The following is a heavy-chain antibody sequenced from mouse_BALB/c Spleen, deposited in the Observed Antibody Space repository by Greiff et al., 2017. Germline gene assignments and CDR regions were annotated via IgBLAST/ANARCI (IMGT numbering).Heavy chain of an antibody. CDR3: ARFRDYDGFAY. Sequence: VQLQQSGAELMKPGASVKISCKATGYTFSSYWIEWVKQRPGHGLEWIGEILPGSGSTNYNEKFKGKATFTADTSSNTAYMQLSSLTSEDSAVYYCARFRDYDGFAYWGQGTLVTVSA. D-gene: IGHD2-4*01. CDR2: ILPGSGST. J-gene: IGHJ3*01. CDR1: GYTFSSYW. V-gene: IGHV1-9*01.